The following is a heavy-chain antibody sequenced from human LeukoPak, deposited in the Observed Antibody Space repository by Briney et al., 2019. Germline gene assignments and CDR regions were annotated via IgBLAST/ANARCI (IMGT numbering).Heavy chain of an antibody. CDR1: GYTFTSYY. D-gene: IGHD3-22*01. J-gene: IGHJ4*02. V-gene: IGHV1-46*01. CDR3: ARALQPSYYYDSSGYGKGFDY. CDR2: INPSGGST. Sequence: ASVKVSCKASGYTFTSYYMHWVRQAPGQGLEWMGIINPSGGSTSYAQKFQGRVTMTRDMSTSTVYMELSSLRSEDTAVYCCARALQPSYYYDSSGYGKGFDYWGQGTLVTVSS.